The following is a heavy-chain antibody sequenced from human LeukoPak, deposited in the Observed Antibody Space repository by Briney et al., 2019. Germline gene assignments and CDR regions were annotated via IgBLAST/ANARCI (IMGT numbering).Heavy chain of an antibody. CDR1: GFTFSSYA. V-gene: IGHV3-23*01. D-gene: IGHD3-10*01. J-gene: IGHJ4*02. Sequence: GGSLRLSCAASGFTFSSYAMSWVRQAPGKGLEWVSAISGSGGSTYYADSVKGRFTISRDNSKNTLYLQMNSLRAEDTAVYYCAKQLLWFGESPVDYWGQGTLVTVSS. CDR2: ISGSGGST. CDR3: AKQLLWFGESPVDY.